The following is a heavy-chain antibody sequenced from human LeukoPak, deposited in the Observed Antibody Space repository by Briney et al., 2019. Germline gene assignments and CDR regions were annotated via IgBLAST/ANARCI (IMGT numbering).Heavy chain of an antibody. Sequence: NPSETLSLTCTVSGGSISSSSYYWGWIRQPPGKGLEWIGEVYHSGSTNYNPSLKSRVTISVDRSNNQLSLKLSSVTAADTAVYYCAFASGSRTYMDVWGRGTTVTISS. CDR3: AFASGSRTYMDV. D-gene: IGHD3-10*01. J-gene: IGHJ6*03. V-gene: IGHV4-39*07. CDR2: VYHSGST. CDR1: GGSISSSSYY.